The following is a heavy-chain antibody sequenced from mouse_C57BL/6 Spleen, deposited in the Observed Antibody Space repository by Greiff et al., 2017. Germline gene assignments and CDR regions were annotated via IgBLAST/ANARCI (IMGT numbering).Heavy chain of an antibody. Sequence: QVQLQQPGTELVKPGASVKLSCKASGYPFTSYWMHWVKQRPGQGLEWIGNINPSNGGNNYNEKFKSKATLTVDKSSSTAYMQLSSLTSEDSAVYYCARERELWGYYAMDYWGQGTSVTVSS. CDR2: INPSNGGN. CDR1: GYPFTSYW. D-gene: IGHD1-1*02. V-gene: IGHV1-53*01. J-gene: IGHJ4*01. CDR3: ARERELWGYYAMDY.